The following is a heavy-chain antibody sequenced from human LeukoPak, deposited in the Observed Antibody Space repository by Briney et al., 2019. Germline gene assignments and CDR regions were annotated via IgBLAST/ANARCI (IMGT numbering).Heavy chain of an antibody. CDR2: INTDGSST. V-gene: IGHV3-74*01. Sequence: GGSLRLSCAASGFTFSSYWTHWVRQAPGKGLVWVSRINTDGSSTSYADSVKGRFTISRDNAKNTLYLQMNSLRAEDTAVYYCARDEYYYDSSGYSWFDPWGQGTLVTVSS. CDR3: ARDEYYYDSSGYSWFDP. CDR1: GFTFSSYW. D-gene: IGHD3-22*01. J-gene: IGHJ5*02.